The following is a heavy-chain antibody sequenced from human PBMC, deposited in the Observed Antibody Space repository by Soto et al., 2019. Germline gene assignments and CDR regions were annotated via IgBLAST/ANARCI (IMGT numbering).Heavy chain of an antibody. J-gene: IGHJ4*02. V-gene: IGHV1-69*02. D-gene: IGHD2-21*01. Sequence: QVQLVQSGAEVKKPGSSVKVSCKASGGTFSSYTISWVRQAPGQGLEWMGRILPILGIANYAQKFQGRVTITADKSTSPAYMDLRSLTSDDTAVYYCARSQDLVVLIPSFPYWGQGTLVTVSS. CDR1: GGTFSSYT. CDR3: ARSQDLVVLIPSFPY. CDR2: ILPILGIA.